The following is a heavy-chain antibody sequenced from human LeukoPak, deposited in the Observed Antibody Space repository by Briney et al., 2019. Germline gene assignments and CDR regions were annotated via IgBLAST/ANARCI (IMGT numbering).Heavy chain of an antibody. CDR1: GYTFTSYD. Sequence: GASVKVSCKASGYTFTSYDINWVRQATGQGLEWMGWINPNSGGTNYAQKFQGRVTMTRDTSISTAYMELSRLRSDDTAVYYCASAAPMTTVTKDRYNWFDPWGQGTLVTVSS. D-gene: IGHD4-17*01. CDR2: INPNSGGT. V-gene: IGHV1-2*02. CDR3: ASAAPMTTVTKDRYNWFDP. J-gene: IGHJ5*02.